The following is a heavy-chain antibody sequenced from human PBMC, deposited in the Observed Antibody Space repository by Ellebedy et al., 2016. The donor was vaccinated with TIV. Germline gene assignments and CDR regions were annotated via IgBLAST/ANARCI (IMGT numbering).Heavy chain of an antibody. CDR1: GFTFSNYA. CDR2: ISGDNSST. J-gene: IGHJ6*02. D-gene: IGHD3-22*01. CDR3: ARLKTLGSPFYAMDV. Sequence: GESLKISCAASGFTFSNYAMSWVRQAPGKGLEWVSAISGDNSSTYYADSVKGGFTISRDNSKNTLYMQMNSLRADDTTVYYCARLKTLGSPFYAMDVWGQGTAVTVSS. V-gene: IGHV3-23*01.